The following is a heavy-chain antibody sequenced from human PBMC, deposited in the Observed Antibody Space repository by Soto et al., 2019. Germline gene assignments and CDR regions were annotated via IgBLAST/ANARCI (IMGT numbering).Heavy chain of an antibody. Sequence: GGSLRLSCAASGFPFPQYDMNWVRRAPGKGLEWVAAVGRFGNTYYRDSVRGRFTISRDDSRNLVYLQMSSLRSEDTAVYYCAKGSRMWTPDYWGQGTLVTVSS. CDR1: GFPFPQYD. CDR2: VGRFGNT. V-gene: IGHV3-23*01. J-gene: IGHJ4*02. CDR3: AKGSRMWTPDY. D-gene: IGHD2-21*01.